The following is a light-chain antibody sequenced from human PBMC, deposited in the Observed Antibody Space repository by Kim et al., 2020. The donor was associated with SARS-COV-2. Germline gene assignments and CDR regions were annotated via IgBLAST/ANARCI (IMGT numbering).Light chain of an antibody. V-gene: IGKV1-5*01. CDR2: DAS. CDR3: QQYNSYRT. CDR1: QSISSW. J-gene: IGKJ1*01. Sequence: SASVGDRVTITGRASQSISSWLAWYQQKPGKAPKLLINDASSLESGVPSRFSGSGSGTEFTLTISSLQPDDFATYYCQQYNSYRTFDQGTKVDIK.